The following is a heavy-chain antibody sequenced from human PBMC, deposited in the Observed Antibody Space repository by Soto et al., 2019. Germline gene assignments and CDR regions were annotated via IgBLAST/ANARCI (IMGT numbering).Heavy chain of an antibody. CDR2: ISSSSSYI. D-gene: IGHD3-22*01. CDR1: GFTFSSYS. V-gene: IGHV3-21*01. Sequence: SLRLSCAASGFTFSSYSMNWVRQAPGKGLEWVSSISSSSSYIYYADSVKGRFTISRDNAKNSLYLQMNSLRAEDTAVYYCARVLYYDSSGYSSPFDYWGQGTTVTVSS. CDR3: ARVLYYDSSGYSSPFDY. J-gene: IGHJ4*03.